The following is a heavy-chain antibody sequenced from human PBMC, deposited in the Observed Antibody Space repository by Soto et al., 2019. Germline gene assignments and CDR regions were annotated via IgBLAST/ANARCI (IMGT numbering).Heavy chain of an antibody. J-gene: IGHJ6*02. CDR2: INPNSGGT. D-gene: IGHD3-10*01. Sequence: QVQLVQSGAEVKKPRASVKVSCKASGYTFTGYYMHWVRQAPGQGLEWMGWINPNSGGTNYALKLQGWVTMTRDTTISTAYMELSRLRSDDTAVYYCARGSAVRGVTDYYGRDVWGQETTVTVSS. V-gene: IGHV1-2*04. CDR1: GYTFTGYY. CDR3: ARGSAVRGVTDYYGRDV.